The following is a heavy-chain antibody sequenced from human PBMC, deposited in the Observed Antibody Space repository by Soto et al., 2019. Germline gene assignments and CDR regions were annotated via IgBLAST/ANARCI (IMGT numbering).Heavy chain of an antibody. J-gene: IGHJ6*02. V-gene: IGHV3-30*03. Sequence: GGSLRLSCAVTGFTFSTYGMHWVRQAPGKGLEWVAVISYDGSNKYYADSVKGRFTISRDNSKNTLYLQMNSLRAEDTAVYYCARDEGYCSGGNCLPVFGMDVGGQGTTVNVS. CDR1: GFTFSTYG. CDR3: ARDEGYCSGGNCLPVFGMDV. CDR2: ISYDGSNK. D-gene: IGHD2-15*01.